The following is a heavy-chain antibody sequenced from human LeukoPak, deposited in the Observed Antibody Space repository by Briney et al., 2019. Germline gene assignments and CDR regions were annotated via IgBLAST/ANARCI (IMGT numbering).Heavy chain of an antibody. V-gene: IGHV1-69*04. J-gene: IGHJ6*02. Sequence: SVKVSCKASGGTFSRNAISWVRQAPGQGLEWMGRFIPMVGVETYAQSFQGRVTITADRSTSTAYMELSSLRSEDTAVYYCARVQAVGVPVAIDAYYSYGMGVWGQGTAVTVSS. CDR1: GGTFSRNA. CDR2: FIPMVGVE. D-gene: IGHD2-15*01. CDR3: ARVQAVGVPVAIDAYYSYGMGV.